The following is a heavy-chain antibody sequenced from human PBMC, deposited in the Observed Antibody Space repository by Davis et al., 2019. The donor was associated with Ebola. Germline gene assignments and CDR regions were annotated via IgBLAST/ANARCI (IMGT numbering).Heavy chain of an antibody. J-gene: IGHJ2*01. V-gene: IGHV3-23*01. Sequence: GESLKISCAASGFTFSSYAMSWVRQAPGKGLEWVSAISGSGGSTYYADSVKGRFTISRDNSKNTLYLQMNSLRAEDTAVYYCAKSGGYNWYFDLWGRGTLVTVSS. D-gene: IGHD3-22*01. CDR2: ISGSGGST. CDR3: AKSGGYNWYFDL. CDR1: GFTFSSYA.